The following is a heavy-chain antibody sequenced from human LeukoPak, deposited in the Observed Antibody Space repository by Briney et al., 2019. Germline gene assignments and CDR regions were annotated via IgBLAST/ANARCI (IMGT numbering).Heavy chain of an antibody. V-gene: IGHV4-59*01. J-gene: IGHJ5*02. CDR2: VYFSGR. D-gene: IGHD4-17*01. Sequence: SETLSLTCTVPGGSISSYYWSWIRQSPGKGLEWIGYVYFSGRNILVATSKNQFSLRLSYGTAADTALHHCAKEYGDYPNNFFVPWGQGTLVTVSS. CDR3: AKEYGDYPNNFFVP. CDR1: GGSISSYY.